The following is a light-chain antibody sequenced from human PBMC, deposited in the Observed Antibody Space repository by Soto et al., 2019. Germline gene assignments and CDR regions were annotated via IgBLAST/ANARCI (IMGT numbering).Light chain of an antibody. CDR1: QSLLHSNGYNY. CDR3: MQALQTPLT. V-gene: IGKV2-28*01. CDR2: LGF. Sequence: DVVMTKSPLSMPVAPGEPASISCRSSQSLLHSNGYNYLDWYLQKPGQSPQLLIYLGFNRASGAPDRFNGSGSGTDFTLKINRVEAEDVGVYYCMQALQTPLTFGQGTKVDIK. J-gene: IGKJ1*01.